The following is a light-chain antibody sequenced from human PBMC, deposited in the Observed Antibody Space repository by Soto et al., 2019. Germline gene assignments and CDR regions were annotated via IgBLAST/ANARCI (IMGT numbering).Light chain of an antibody. CDR3: SSFTTTSTHV. CDR2: EVS. Sequence: QSVLTHPASVSGSPGQSITVSCTGTSSDVGRYNYVSWYQQHPGKAPKLIIHEVSNRPSGVSNRFSASKSGNTASLTISGLQAEDEADYYCSSFTTTSTHVFGTGPKVTVL. V-gene: IGLV2-14*01. CDR1: SSDVGRYNY. J-gene: IGLJ1*01.